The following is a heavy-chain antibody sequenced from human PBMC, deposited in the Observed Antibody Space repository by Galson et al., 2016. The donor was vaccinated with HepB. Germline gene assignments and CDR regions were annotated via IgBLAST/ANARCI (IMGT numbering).Heavy chain of an antibody. D-gene: IGHD1-7*01. CDR2: MNPSGGSA. Sequence: SVKVSCKASGYSFTSFYLHWLRQAPGQGLEWMGIMNPSGGSAVYAQKFQGRVTTTRDTSTSTMYMELTSLRSEDTAVYYCARDITGTLYFGYWGQGTLVTVSS. V-gene: IGHV1-46*01. CDR1: GYSFTSFY. CDR3: ARDITGTLYFGY. J-gene: IGHJ4*02.